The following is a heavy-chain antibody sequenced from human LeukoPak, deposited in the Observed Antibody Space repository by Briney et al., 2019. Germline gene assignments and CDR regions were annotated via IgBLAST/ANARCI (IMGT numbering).Heavy chain of an antibody. CDR2: ISYDGSNK. CDR3: TRGRFLEWLLLLDY. V-gene: IGHV3-30-3*01. Sequence: GGSLRLSCAASGFTFSSYAMHWVRQAPGKGLEWVAVISYDGSNKYYADSVKGRFTISRDNSKNTLYLQMNSLKTEDTAVYYCTRGRFLEWLLLLDYWGQGTLVTVSS. CDR1: GFTFSSYA. D-gene: IGHD3-3*01. J-gene: IGHJ4*02.